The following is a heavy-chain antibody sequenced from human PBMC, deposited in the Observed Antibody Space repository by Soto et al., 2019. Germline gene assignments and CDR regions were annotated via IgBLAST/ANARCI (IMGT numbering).Heavy chain of an antibody. V-gene: IGHV1-24*01. J-gene: IGHJ4*02. CDR3: ATVALDYIWGSPRPYYFDY. D-gene: IGHD3-16*01. CDR2: FDPEDGET. Sequence: ASVKVSCKVSGYTLTELSMHWVRQAPGKGLEWMGGFDPEDGETIYAQKFQGRVTMTEETSTATAYMELSSLRSEDTAVYYCATVALDYIWGSPRPYYFDYWGQGTLVTVSS. CDR1: GYTLTELS.